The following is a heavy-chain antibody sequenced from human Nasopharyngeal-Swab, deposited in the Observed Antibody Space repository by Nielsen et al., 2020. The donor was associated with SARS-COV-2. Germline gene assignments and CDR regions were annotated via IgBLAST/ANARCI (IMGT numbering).Heavy chain of an antibody. CDR1: GGPISSGGYY. J-gene: IGHJ6*02. V-gene: IGHV4-31*03. D-gene: IGHD6-13*01. CDR2: IYYSGST. CDR3: AREGAAADDYYGMDV. Sequence: LSLTCPVPGGPISSGGYYWTWIRQHPGKGLEWIGYIYYSGSTYYNPSLKSRVTISVDTSKNQFSLKLSSVTAADTAVYYCAREGAAADDYYGMDVWGQGTTVTVSS.